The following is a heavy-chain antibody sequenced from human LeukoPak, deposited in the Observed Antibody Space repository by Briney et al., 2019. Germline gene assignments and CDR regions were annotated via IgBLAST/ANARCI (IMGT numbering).Heavy chain of an antibody. CDR2: IKQDGSEK. J-gene: IGHJ4*02. Sequence: GGSLRLSCAASGFTFTSYWMTWLRQAPGKGLEWVASIKQDGSEKYYVDSVKGRFTISRDNAKNSLYLQMNSLRAEDTAVYYCARNGVAGTFDYWGQGTLVTVSS. V-gene: IGHV3-7*01. D-gene: IGHD6-19*01. CDR3: ARNGVAGTFDY. CDR1: GFTFTSYW.